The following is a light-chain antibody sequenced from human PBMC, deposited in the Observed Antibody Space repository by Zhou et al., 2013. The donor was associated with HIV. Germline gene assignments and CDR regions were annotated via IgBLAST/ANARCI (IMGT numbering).Light chain of an antibody. V-gene: IGKV1-9*01. CDR1: QGIYSY. J-gene: IGKJ1*01. CDR3: LQHNSFPQT. Sequence: DIQMTQSPSTLSASVGARVTITCRASQGIYSYLAWYQQKPGKAPKLLIYAASTLESGVSSRFSGSRSGTDFTLTISSLQLEDFATYYCLQHNSFPQTFGQGTKVEIK. CDR2: AAS.